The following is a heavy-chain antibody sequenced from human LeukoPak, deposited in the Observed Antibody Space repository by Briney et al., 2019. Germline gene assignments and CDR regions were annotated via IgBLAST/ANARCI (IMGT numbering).Heavy chain of an antibody. Sequence: ASVKVSCKASGYTFNQYFMHWVRQAPGQGLEWMGWINPITGDTTYAPRFQGRVTMTRDTSINTAYMELSRLRSDDTAVYYCARDKQLDWAHYHYYYMDVWGKGTTVTVSS. D-gene: IGHD1-1*01. CDR3: ARDKQLDWAHYHYYYMDV. CDR1: GYTFNQYF. V-gene: IGHV1-2*02. J-gene: IGHJ6*03. CDR2: INPITGDT.